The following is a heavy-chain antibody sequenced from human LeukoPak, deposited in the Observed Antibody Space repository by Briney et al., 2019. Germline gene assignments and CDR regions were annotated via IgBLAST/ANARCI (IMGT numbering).Heavy chain of an antibody. D-gene: IGHD6-19*01. CDR3: ARGIAVAGGYYYYGMDV. Sequence: GASVKVSCKASGYTFTSYYMHWVRQAPGQGLEWMGIINPSGGSTSYAQEFQGRVTMTRDTSTSTVYMELSSLRSDDTAVYYCARGIAVAGGYYYYGMDVWGKGTTVTVSS. J-gene: IGHJ6*04. CDR1: GYTFTSYY. CDR2: INPSGGST. V-gene: IGHV1-46*01.